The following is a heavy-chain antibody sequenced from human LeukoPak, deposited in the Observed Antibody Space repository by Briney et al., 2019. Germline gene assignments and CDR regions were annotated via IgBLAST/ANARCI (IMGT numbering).Heavy chain of an antibody. D-gene: IGHD3-10*01. CDR2: ISFDGSEK. CDR3: AKDVKMFRGPMIMRHFDY. Sequence: GGSLRLSCAASGFTFSAYWMHWVRQVPGKGLEWVALISFDGSEKYYAESVKGRFTISRDNSKNTLYLQMNSVRVEDTAVYFCAKDVKMFRGPMIMRHFDYWGQGTLVTVSS. J-gene: IGHJ4*02. CDR1: GFTFSAYW. V-gene: IGHV3-30*18.